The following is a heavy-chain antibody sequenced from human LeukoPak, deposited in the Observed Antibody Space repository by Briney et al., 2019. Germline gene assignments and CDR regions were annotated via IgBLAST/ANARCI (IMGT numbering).Heavy chain of an antibody. CDR1: GFTFSTYG. J-gene: IGHJ5*02. D-gene: IGHD2-2*01. V-gene: IGHV3-23*01. CDR2: LSASGGTT. CDR3: AKLPREYCSSTSCPNWFDT. Sequence: GGSLGLSCAASGFTFSTYGVSWVRQAPGKGLEWVSALSASGGTTYYADSVKGRFTTSRDNSKNTLYLQMNSLRAEDTAVYYCAKLPREYCSSTSCPNWFDTWGQGTLVTVSS.